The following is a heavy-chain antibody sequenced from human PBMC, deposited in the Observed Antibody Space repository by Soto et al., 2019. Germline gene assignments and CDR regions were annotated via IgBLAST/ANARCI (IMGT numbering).Heavy chain of an antibody. CDR3: ARVRYSSSWYSNWFDP. CDR2: IYYSGST. J-gene: IGHJ5*02. Sequence: PSETLSLTCTVSGGSISSYYWGWIRQPPGKGLEWIGYIYYSGSTNYNPSLKSRVTISVDTSKNQFSLKLSSVTAADTAVYYCARVRYSSSWYSNWFDPWGQGTLVTVSS. CDR1: GGSISSYY. V-gene: IGHV4-59*01. D-gene: IGHD6-13*01.